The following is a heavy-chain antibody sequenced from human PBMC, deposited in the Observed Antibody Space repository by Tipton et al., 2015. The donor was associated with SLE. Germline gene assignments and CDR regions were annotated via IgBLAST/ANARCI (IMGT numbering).Heavy chain of an antibody. V-gene: IGHV4-31*03. CDR2: IYYSGST. CDR1: GGSISSGGYY. Sequence: TLSLTCTVSGGSISSGGYYWSWIRQHPGKGLEWIGYIYYSGSTYYNPSLKSRVTISVDTSKNQFSLKLSSVTAADTAVYYCARDPAGVPDAFDIWGQGTMVTVSS. CDR3: ARDPAGVPDAFDI. J-gene: IGHJ3*02. D-gene: IGHD2-2*01.